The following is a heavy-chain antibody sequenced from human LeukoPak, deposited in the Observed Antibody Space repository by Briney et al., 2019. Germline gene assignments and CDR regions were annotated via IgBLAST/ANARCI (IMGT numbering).Heavy chain of an antibody. CDR3: AGLEGRYSTDWFYFFDY. V-gene: IGHV4-4*02. Sequence: SETLSLTCIVSGGSISSLNLWSWLRQPPGKGLEWIGEMYLGGTTNFSPSLKSRVTILIDKSKNQLSLQLTSVSAADTAVYYCAGLEGRYSTDWFYFFDYWGQGALVTVSS. CDR2: MYLGGTT. CDR1: GGSISSLNL. J-gene: IGHJ4*02. D-gene: IGHD6-19*01.